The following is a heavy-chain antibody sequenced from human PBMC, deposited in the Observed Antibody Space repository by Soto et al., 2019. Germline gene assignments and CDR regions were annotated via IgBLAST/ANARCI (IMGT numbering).Heavy chain of an antibody. CDR2: IYYSGST. J-gene: IGHJ4*02. Sequence: SETLSLTCTVSGGSISSYYWSWIRQPPGKGLEWIGYIYYSGSTNYNPSLKSRVTISVDTSKNQFSLKLSSVTAADTAVYYCAREVFKYVWGSYRYTYFDYWGQGTLVTVSS. V-gene: IGHV4-59*01. D-gene: IGHD3-16*02. CDR3: AREVFKYVWGSYRYTYFDY. CDR1: GGSISSYY.